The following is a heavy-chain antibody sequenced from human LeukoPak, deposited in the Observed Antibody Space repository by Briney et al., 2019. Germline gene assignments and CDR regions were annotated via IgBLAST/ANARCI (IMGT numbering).Heavy chain of an antibody. CDR2: MYHSGTP. CDR1: GGSISSGGYS. CDR3: VRGYYYDSSGYWVRAFDI. J-gene: IGHJ3*02. V-gene: IGHV4-30-2*01. Sequence: SQTLSLTCAVSGGSISSGGYSWSWIRQPPGKGLEWIGYMYHSGTPHYNPSLKSRVTISVDRSKNQFSLKLSSVTAADTAVYYCVRGYYYDSSGYWVRAFDIWGQGTMVTVSS. D-gene: IGHD3-22*01.